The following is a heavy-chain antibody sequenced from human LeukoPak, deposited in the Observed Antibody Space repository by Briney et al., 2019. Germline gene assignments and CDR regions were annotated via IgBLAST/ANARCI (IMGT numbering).Heavy chain of an antibody. J-gene: IGHJ6*03. Sequence: SETLSLTCTVSGGSISSFHWSWIRQPPRKGLEWIGYMYANGSTNYNPSLKSRVTLSVDASKNQFSLKLISVTAADTAVYYCARLSQYQLLFYYYYYYMDVWGKGTTVIVSS. D-gene: IGHD2-2*01. CDR1: GGSISSFH. CDR2: MYANGST. V-gene: IGHV4-4*08. CDR3: ARLSQYQLLFYYYYYYMDV.